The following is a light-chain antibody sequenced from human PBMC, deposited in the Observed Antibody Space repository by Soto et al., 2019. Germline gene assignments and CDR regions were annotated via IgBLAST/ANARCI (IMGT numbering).Light chain of an antibody. V-gene: IGLV2-14*03. CDR3: NSYTTGSTLV. Sequence: SVLTQPASLCGSPGQSITISCTGTSSDVGRYKYVSWDQQHPGKAPKLVIYDVRNRRAGVANRFSGSKSGNTASLTISGLRGEDEADYYCNSYTTGSTLVFGTGTKVTVL. CDR1: SSDVGRYKY. CDR2: DVR. J-gene: IGLJ1*01.